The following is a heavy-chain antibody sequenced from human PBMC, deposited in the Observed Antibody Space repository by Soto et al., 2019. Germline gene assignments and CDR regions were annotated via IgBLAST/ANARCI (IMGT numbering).Heavy chain of an antibody. CDR3: ARGLGYSDYYYYGMDV. V-gene: IGHV3-33*01. D-gene: IGHD1-1*01. CDR2: IWYDGSNK. CDR1: GFTFSSYG. J-gene: IGHJ6*02. Sequence: VQLVESGGGVVQPGRSLRLSCAASGFTFSSYGMHWVRQAPGKGLEWVAVIWYDGSNKYYADSVKGRFTISRDNSKNTLYLQMNSLRAEDTAVYYCARGLGYSDYYYYGMDVWGQGTTVTVSS.